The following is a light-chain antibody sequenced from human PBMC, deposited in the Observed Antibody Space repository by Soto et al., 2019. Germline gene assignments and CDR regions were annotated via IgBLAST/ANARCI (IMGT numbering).Light chain of an antibody. V-gene: IGKV2-28*01. Sequence: DIVMTQSPLSLPVTPGEPASISCRSSQSLLHSNGYTFLDWYLQKPGQSPQLLIYLGSIRASGVPDRFSGSGSGTHFTLKISRVEDEDVGVYYCMQALQAWTFGQGTKVEIK. CDR3: MQALQAWT. J-gene: IGKJ1*01. CDR1: QSLLHSNGYTF. CDR2: LGS.